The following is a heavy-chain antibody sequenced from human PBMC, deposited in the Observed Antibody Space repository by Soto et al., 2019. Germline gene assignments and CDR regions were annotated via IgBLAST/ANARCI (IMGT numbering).Heavy chain of an antibody. J-gene: IGHJ4*02. V-gene: IGHV2-5*02. CDR3: AHRRNSWHFGY. CDR1: GFSLSTSGVG. CDR2: IYWDDDK. Sequence: QITLKEAGPTLVKPTQTLTLTCTFSGFSLSTSGVGVGWIRQPPGKALEWLALIYWDDDKRYSPSLKSRLTITKDPPKNPVVLTMTNMDPVDTATYYCAHRRNSWHFGYWGQGTLVTVSS. D-gene: IGHD6-13*01.